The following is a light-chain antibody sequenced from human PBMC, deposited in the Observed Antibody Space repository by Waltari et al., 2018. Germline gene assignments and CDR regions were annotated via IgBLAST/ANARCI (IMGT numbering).Light chain of an antibody. Sequence: DIQMTQSPSSVSASVGDRVTITCRASQDVTEYIAWYQQKPGRAPKVLIFDVSTLQSGVPSRFSGSGSGTEFSLTISSLQPEDFATYYCQQGDSLPPTFGQGTKVEI. CDR1: QDVTEY. CDR3: QQGDSLPPT. V-gene: IGKV1-12*01. J-gene: IGKJ1*01. CDR2: DVS.